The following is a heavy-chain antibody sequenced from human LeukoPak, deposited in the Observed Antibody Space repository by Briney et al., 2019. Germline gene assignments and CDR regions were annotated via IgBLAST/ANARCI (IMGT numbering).Heavy chain of an antibody. CDR1: GFTFGDSA. V-gene: IGHV3-49*03. CDR2: IRSKSYGGTI. D-gene: IGHD3-22*01. CDR3: TRGPPPPYYYDTSGYYYFQH. J-gene: IGHJ1*01. Sequence: PGGSLRLSCTASGFTFGDSAMSWFRQAPGKGLEWVGFIRSKSYGGTIEYAASVKGRFTISREDSKSIAYLQMNSLETEDTAVYYCTRGPPPPYYYDTSGYYYFQHWGQGTLVTVSS.